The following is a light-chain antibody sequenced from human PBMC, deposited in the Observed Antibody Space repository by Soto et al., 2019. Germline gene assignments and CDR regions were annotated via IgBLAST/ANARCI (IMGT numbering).Light chain of an antibody. CDR2: SAS. CDR3: LQYNTYPRT. CDR1: QGIRHD. Sequence: DIQMHQSHYSLSGSVVYSVPITGSASQGIRHDLGWYHQKPGKAPKRLIYSASSLESGVPSRFSGSGSGTEFSITISSLQHEDLENYYCLQYNTYPRTCGQGTTGAIK. J-gene: IGKJ1*01. V-gene: IGKV1-17*01.